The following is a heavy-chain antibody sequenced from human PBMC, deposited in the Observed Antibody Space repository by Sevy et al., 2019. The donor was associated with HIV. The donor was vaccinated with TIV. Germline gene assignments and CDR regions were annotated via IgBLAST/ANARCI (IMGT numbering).Heavy chain of an antibody. CDR2: VSYDGREK. CDR3: ARDAGVGFSTWYSIPDL. CDR1: GLSVSDNY. J-gene: IGHJ5*02. V-gene: IGHV3-30*03. D-gene: IGHD6-13*01. Sequence: GGSLRLSCAASGLSVSDNYMNWVRQAPGKGLEWVAAVSYDGREKYYADSVKGRFTVSRETSESTLFLQMRSLRDEDTSFYYCARDAGVGFSTWYSIPDLWGQGTLVTVSS.